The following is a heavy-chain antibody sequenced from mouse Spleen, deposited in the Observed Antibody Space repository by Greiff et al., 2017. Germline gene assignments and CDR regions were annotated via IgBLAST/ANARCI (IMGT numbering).Heavy chain of an antibody. J-gene: IGHJ3*01. CDR1: GYTFTSYG. Sequence: VQLQQSGAELARPGASVKLSCKASGYTFTSYGISWVKQRTGQGLEWIGEIYPRSGNTYYNEKFKGKATLTADKSSSAAYMELRSLTSEDSAVYFCARRGNYPAWFAYWGQGTLVTVSA. V-gene: IGHV1-81*01. CDR3: ARRGNYPAWFAY. CDR2: IYPRSGNT. D-gene: IGHD2-1*01.